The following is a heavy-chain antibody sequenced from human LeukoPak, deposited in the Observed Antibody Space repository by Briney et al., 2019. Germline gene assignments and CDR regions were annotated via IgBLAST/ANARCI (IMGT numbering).Heavy chain of an antibody. V-gene: IGHV3-53*01. CDR3: ARAPVTSCRGAYCYPFDY. CDR1: GFTISNNY. CDR2: IYSGDST. D-gene: IGHD2-21*01. Sequence: GGSLRLSCAASGFTISNNYMNWVRQAPGKGLEWVSVIYSGDSTYYADSVKGRFTISRDNSKNTLYLQMNSLRVEDAAVYYCARAPVTSCRGAYCYPFDYWGQGTLVTVSS. J-gene: IGHJ4*02.